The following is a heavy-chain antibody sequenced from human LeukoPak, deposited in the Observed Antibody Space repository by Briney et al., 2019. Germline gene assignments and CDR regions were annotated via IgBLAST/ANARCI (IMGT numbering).Heavy chain of an antibody. D-gene: IGHD2-15*01. V-gene: IGHV4-39*07. CDR3: ARGFQSIVVVVAATNWFDP. Sequence: SETLSLTCTVSGGSISSYYWGWIRQPPGKGLEWIGSIYYSGSTYYNPSLKSRVTISVDTSKNQFSLKLGSVTAADTAVYYCARGFQSIVVVVAATNWFDPWGQGTLVTVSS. J-gene: IGHJ5*02. CDR1: GGSISSYY. CDR2: IYYSGST.